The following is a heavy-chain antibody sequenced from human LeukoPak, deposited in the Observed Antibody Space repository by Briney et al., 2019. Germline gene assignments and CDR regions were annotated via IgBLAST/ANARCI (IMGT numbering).Heavy chain of an antibody. CDR1: GYSFTSYW. Sequence: GESLKISCKGSGYSFTSYWIGWVRQMPGKSLEWMGIIYPGDSDTRYSPSFRGQVTISADKSISTAYLQWSSLKASDTAMYYCARPLQLPRDAFDIWGQGTMVTVSS. CDR3: ARPLQLPRDAFDI. V-gene: IGHV5-51*01. D-gene: IGHD2-2*01. J-gene: IGHJ3*02. CDR2: IYPGDSDT.